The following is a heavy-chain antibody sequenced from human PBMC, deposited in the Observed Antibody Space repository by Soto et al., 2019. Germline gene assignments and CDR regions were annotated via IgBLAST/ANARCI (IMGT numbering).Heavy chain of an antibody. D-gene: IGHD3-10*01. J-gene: IGHJ6*02. CDR2: INAGNGNT. Sequence: ASVKVSCKASGYTFTSCAMHWVRQAPGQRLEWMGWINAGNGNTKYSQKFQGRVTITRDTSASTAYMELSSLRSEDTAVYYCARARGVITHYYYGMDVWGQGTTVTVSS. V-gene: IGHV1-3*01. CDR1: GYTFTSCA. CDR3: ARARGVITHYYYGMDV.